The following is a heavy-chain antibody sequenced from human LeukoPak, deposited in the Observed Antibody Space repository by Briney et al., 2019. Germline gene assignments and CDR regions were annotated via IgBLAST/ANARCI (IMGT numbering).Heavy chain of an antibody. CDR3: AKKVVVGATSPYSDFQD. Sequence: GGSLRLSCVASGFTFSSFAMAWVRQAPGKGLEWVSAISGSGVTTHYAGSVKGRFSISRDNSKNTLYLQMNSLRAEDTALYYCAKKVVVGATSPYSDFQDWGQGALVTVSS. D-gene: IGHD1-26*01. CDR2: ISGSGVTT. J-gene: IGHJ1*01. V-gene: IGHV3-23*01. CDR1: GFTFSSFA.